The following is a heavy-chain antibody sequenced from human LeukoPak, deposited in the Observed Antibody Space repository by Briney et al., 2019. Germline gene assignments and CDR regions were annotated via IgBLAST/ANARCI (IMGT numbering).Heavy chain of an antibody. CDR1: GGSISSYY. J-gene: IGHJ4*02. Sequence: PSETLSLTCTVSGGSISSYYWSWIRQPPGKGLEWIGYIYHSGSTYYNPSLKSRVTISVDRSKNQFSLKLSSVTAADTAVYYCARTLAVRGVILFDYWGQGTLVTVSS. CDR3: ARTLAVRGVILFDY. V-gene: IGHV4-59*12. D-gene: IGHD3-10*01. CDR2: IYHSGST.